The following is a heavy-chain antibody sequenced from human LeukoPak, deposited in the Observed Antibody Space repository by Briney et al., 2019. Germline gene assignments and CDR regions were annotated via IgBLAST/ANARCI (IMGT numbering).Heavy chain of an antibody. CDR3: ARDRNLLGWADP. D-gene: IGHD6-19*01. Sequence: SETLSLTCTVSGYSISSGYYWGWIRQPPGKGLEWIGSIYHSGTTYYNPSLKSRVTISVDTSKNQFSLKLSSVTAADTAVYYCARDRNLLGWADPWGQGTLVTVSS. J-gene: IGHJ5*02. CDR1: GYSISSGYY. V-gene: IGHV4-38-2*02. CDR2: IYHSGTT.